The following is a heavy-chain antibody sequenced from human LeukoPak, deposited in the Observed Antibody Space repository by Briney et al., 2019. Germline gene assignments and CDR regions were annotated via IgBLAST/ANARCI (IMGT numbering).Heavy chain of an antibody. D-gene: IGHD3-22*01. CDR1: GFTFNDYY. CDR3: ASDRRSSGYPIDY. Sequence: GGSLRLSCAASGFTFNDYYMSWIRQAPGKGLEWVSYISSSGSTIYYADSVKGRFTISRDNAKNSLYLQMNSLRAEDTAVYYCASDRRSSGYPIDYWGQGTLVTVSS. CDR2: ISSSGSTI. J-gene: IGHJ4*02. V-gene: IGHV3-11*04.